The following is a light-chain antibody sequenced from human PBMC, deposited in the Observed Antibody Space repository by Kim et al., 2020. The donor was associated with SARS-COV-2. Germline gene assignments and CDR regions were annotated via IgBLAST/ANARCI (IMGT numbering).Light chain of an antibody. CDR2: KDR. J-gene: IGLJ3*02. V-gene: IGLV3-27*01. CDR3: HSAADNDLEWV. Sequence: SYELTQPSSVSVSPGQTARITCSGEVLAQKDARWLQQKPGQAPVLVIHKDRQRASGIPERFSGSTSGTTVTLTITGAQVEGEADYYCHSAADNDLEWVFGGGTQLTVL. CDR1: VLAQKD.